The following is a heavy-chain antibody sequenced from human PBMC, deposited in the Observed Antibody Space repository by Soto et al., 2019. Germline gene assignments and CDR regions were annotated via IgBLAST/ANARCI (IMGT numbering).Heavy chain of an antibody. D-gene: IGHD6-13*01. J-gene: IGHJ6*02. CDR2: INPNSGGT. V-gene: IGHV1-2*04. CDR3: ARDGSIAAAGSNYYYGMDV. Sequence: GASVKVSCKASGYTFTGYYMHWVRQAPGQGLEWMGWINPNSGGTNYAQKFQGWVTMTRDTSISTAYMELSRLRSDDTAVYYCARDGSIAAAGSNYYYGMDVWGQGTTVTVSS. CDR1: GYTFTGYY.